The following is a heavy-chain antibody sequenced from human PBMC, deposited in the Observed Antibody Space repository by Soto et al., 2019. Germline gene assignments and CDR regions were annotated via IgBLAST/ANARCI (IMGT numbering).Heavy chain of an antibody. D-gene: IGHD3-22*01. V-gene: IGHV3-23*01. CDR1: GFTFSSYA. CDR3: AKGEGVTMIVVVITPFDY. Sequence: GGSLRLSCAASGFTFSSYAMSWVRQAPGKGLEWVSAISGSGGSTYYADSVKGRFTISRDNSKNTLYLQMNSLRAEDTAVYYCAKGEGVTMIVVVITPFDYWGQGTLVTVSS. CDR2: ISGSGGST. J-gene: IGHJ4*02.